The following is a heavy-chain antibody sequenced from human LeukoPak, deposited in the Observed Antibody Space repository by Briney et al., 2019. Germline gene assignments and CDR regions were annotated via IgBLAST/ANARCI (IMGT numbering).Heavy chain of an antibody. D-gene: IGHD1-26*01. V-gene: IGHV3-53*01. CDR3: ARANCGSYSWGMDV. J-gene: IGHJ6*02. CDR2: ICSGGST. CDR1: GFTFSIQA. Sequence: GGSLRLSCAASGFTFSIQAMSWVRQAPGKGLEWVSVICSGGSTYYADSVKGRFTISIDNSKNTLYIQMNSPRAEDNAVYYGARANCGSYSWGMDVWGQGTTVTVSS.